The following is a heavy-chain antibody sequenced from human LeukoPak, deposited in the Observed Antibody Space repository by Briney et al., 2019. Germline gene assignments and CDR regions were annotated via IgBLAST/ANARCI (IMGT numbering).Heavy chain of an antibody. Sequence: PGGSLRLSCAASGFTFNSYSINWVRQAPGKGLEWLSHISSSSSSTYYADSVKGRFTISRDNSKNTLYLQMNSLRADDTAVYYCARDCYGSGSPSLDIWGQGTMVTVSS. V-gene: IGHV3-48*01. D-gene: IGHD3-10*01. CDR1: GFTFNSYS. CDR2: ISSSSSST. J-gene: IGHJ3*02. CDR3: ARDCYGSGSPSLDI.